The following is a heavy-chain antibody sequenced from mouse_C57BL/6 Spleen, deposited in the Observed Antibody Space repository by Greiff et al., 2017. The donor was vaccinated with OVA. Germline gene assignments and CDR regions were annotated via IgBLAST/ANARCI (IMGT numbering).Heavy chain of an antibody. Sequence: QVQLQQSGAELVKPGASVKMSCKASGHTFTSYWITWVKQRPGQGLEWIGDIYPGSGSTNYNEKFKSKATLTVDTSSSTAYMQLSSLTSEDSAVYYCARGLFYYGSSHWYFDVWGTGTTVTVSS. CDR3: ARGLFYYGSSHWYFDV. V-gene: IGHV1-55*01. D-gene: IGHD1-1*01. J-gene: IGHJ1*03. CDR1: GHTFTSYW. CDR2: IYPGSGST.